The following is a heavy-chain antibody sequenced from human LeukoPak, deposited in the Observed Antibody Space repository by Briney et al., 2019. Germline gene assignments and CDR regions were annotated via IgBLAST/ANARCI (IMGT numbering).Heavy chain of an antibody. CDR2: ISAYNGNT. D-gene: IGHD2/OR15-2a*01. CDR1: GYTFTSYG. J-gene: IGHJ5*02. V-gene: IGHV1-18*01. Sequence: GASVKVSCKASGYTFTSYGISWVRQAPGQGLDWMGWISAYNGNTNYAQKLQGRVTMTTDTSTSTAYMELRSLRSDDTAVYYCARDSRPFGNGLYNWFDPWGQGTLVTVSS. CDR3: ARDSRPFGNGLYNWFDP.